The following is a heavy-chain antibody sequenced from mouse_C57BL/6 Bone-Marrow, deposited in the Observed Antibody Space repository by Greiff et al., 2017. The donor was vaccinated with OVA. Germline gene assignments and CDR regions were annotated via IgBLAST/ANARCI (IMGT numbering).Heavy chain of an antibody. CDR2: INYDGSSS. J-gene: IGHJ2*01. D-gene: IGHD2-2*01. Sequence: DVKLVESEGGLVQPGSSMKLSCTASGFTFSDYYMAWVRQVPEKGLEWVANINYDGSSSYYLDSLKSRFIISRDNAKNILYLQMSSLKSEDTATYYCARERWLRRGGYYFDYWGQGTTLTVSS. CDR3: ARERWLRRGGYYFDY. V-gene: IGHV5-16*01. CDR1: GFTFSDYY.